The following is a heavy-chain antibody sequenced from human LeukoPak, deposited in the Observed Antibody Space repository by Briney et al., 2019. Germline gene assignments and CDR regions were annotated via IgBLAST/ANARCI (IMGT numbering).Heavy chain of an antibody. CDR1: GGTISSYA. J-gene: IGHJ4*02. CDR3: ARALYTSRSYLATFSPTNFDY. V-gene: IGHV1-69*13. Sequence: ASVKVSCKGSGGTISSYAISWVRQAPGQGLEWMGGIIPMFGTANYKQKFQGRVTITADESTGTVYMELSWLRSDDTAVYYCARALYTSRSYLATFSPTNFDYWGQGTLVTVSS. CDR2: IIPMFGTA. D-gene: IGHD6-13*01.